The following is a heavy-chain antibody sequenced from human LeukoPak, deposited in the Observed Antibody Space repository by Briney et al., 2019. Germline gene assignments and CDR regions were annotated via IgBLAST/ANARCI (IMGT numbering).Heavy chain of an antibody. CDR3: AGHWRYYFDY. CDR1: GGSISSSSYY. D-gene: IGHD3-3*01. V-gene: IGHV4-39*01. CDR2: IYYSGST. J-gene: IGHJ4*02. Sequence: SETLSLTCTVSGGSISSSSYYWGWIRQPPGKGLEWIGSIYYSGSTYYNPSLKSRVTISVDTSKNQFSLKLSSVTAADTAVYYCAGHWRYYFDYWGQGTLVTVSS.